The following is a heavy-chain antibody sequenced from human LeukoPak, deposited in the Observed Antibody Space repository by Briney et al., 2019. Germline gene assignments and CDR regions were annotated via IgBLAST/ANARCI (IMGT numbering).Heavy chain of an antibody. CDR2: LSGSGSYT. CDR3: AKAQGATYGTYYFDY. D-gene: IGHD4/OR15-4a*01. Sequence: GGSLRLSCAASGFDFNNFAMTWVRQAPGKGLEWVGSLSGSGSYTFYAPSAKGRFTISRENSKNTLYLQMDSLGVEATAVYYCAKAQGATYGTYYFDYWGQGTLVTVSS. CDR1: GFDFNNFA. V-gene: IGHV3-23*01. J-gene: IGHJ4*02.